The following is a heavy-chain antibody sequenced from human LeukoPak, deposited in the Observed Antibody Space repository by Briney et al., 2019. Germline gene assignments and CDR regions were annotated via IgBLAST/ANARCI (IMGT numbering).Heavy chain of an antibody. CDR2: IYNSGTT. CDR1: GGSISSGDYY. V-gene: IGHV4-30-4*01. CDR3: ARKRYDDPYFFDY. J-gene: IGHJ4*02. Sequence: SETLSLTCTVSGGSISSGDYYWSWFRQPPGKGLEWIGYIYNSGTTYYNPSLRSRVTLSVDTSKNQFSLRLNSVAAADTAVYYCARKRYDDPYFFDYWGQGTLVTVSS. D-gene: IGHD3-22*01.